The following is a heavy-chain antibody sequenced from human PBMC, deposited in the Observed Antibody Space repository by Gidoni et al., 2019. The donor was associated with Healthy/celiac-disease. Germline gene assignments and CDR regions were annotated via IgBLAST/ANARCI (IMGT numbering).Heavy chain of an antibody. J-gene: IGHJ3*02. V-gene: IGHV1-46*01. Sequence: QVQLVQSGAEVKKPGASVKVSCKASGYTFTSYYMHWVRQAPGQGLEWMGIINPSGGSTSYAQKFQGRVTMTRDTSTSTVYMELSSLRSEDTAVYYCARGVVVVAATLDFDAFDIWGQGTMVTVSS. D-gene: IGHD2-15*01. CDR2: INPSGGST. CDR1: GYTFTSYY. CDR3: ARGVVVVAATLDFDAFDI.